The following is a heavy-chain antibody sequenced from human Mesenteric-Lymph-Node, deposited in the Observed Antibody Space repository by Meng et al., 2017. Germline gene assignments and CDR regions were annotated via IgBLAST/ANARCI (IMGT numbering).Heavy chain of an antibody. CDR1: GYTFTSYG. V-gene: IGHV1-18*01. CDR3: ARDIYSSTWLPCY. Sequence: QVELVQLWGEVKKPGSSVKVPCKASGYTFTSYGISWVRQAPGQGLEWMGWISAYNGNTKYAQKLQGRVTMTTDTSTSTAYMELRSLGSDDTAVYYCARDIYSSTWLPCYWGQGTLVTVSS. CDR2: ISAYNGNT. D-gene: IGHD6-13*01. J-gene: IGHJ4*02.